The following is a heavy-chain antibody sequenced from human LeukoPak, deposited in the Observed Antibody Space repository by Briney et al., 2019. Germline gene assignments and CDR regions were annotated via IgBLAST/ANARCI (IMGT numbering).Heavy chain of an antibody. Sequence: PSETLSLTCTVSGGSLSSYYWSWIRQPPGKGLEWIGHIYYSGSTKYNPSLQSRVTISVDTSKNQFSLKLSSVTAADTAVYYCAGLRQQRVAGPLSYYYYYGMDVWGQGTTVTVSS. D-gene: IGHD6-13*01. J-gene: IGHJ6*02. CDR3: AGLRQQRVAGPLSYYYYYGMDV. V-gene: IGHV4-59*08. CDR2: IYYSGST. CDR1: GGSLSSYY.